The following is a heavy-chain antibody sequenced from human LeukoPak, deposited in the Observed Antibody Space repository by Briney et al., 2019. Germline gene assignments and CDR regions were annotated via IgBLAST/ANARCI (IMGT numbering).Heavy chain of an antibody. CDR1: GFTFSTYS. V-gene: IGHV3-21*04. J-gene: IGHJ4*02. Sequence: GGSLRLSCAASGFTFSTYSMSWVRQAPGKGLEWVALINSVSSHIYYADSVRGRFNISRDNAKNSLYLQMKSLRAEDTAVYYCAKEGRLTVAAVVVENYFDFWGQGTPVIVSA. CDR2: INSVSSHI. CDR3: AKEGRLTVAAVVVENYFDF. D-gene: IGHD3-22*01.